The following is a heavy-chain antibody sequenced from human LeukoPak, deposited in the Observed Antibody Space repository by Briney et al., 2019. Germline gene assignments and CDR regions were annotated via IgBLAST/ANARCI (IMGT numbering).Heavy chain of an antibody. CDR3: TRGEMATTYYFDY. J-gene: IGHJ4*02. Sequence: SQTLSLTCTVSGGSISSGGYYWSWIRQHPGKGLEWIGYIYYSGSSYYNPSLKSRVTISVDTSKNQFSLKLTSVTAADTAVYYCTRGEMATTYYFDYWGQGTLVTVSS. CDR2: IYYSGSS. D-gene: IGHD5-24*01. V-gene: IGHV4-31*03. CDR1: GGSISSGGYY.